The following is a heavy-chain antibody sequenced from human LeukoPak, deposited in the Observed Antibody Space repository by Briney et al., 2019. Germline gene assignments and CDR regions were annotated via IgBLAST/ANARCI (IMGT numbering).Heavy chain of an antibody. J-gene: IGHJ6*03. Sequence: SGGSLRLSCAASGFTFSSYSMNWVRQAPGKGLEWVSSISSSSSYIYYADSVKGRFTISRDNAKNSLYLQMNSLRAEDTAVYYCARAMVRGVNDYYYYYMDVWGKGTTVTVSS. CDR2: ISSSSSYI. D-gene: IGHD3-10*01. V-gene: IGHV3-21*01. CDR3: ARAMVRGVNDYYYYYMDV. CDR1: GFTFSSYS.